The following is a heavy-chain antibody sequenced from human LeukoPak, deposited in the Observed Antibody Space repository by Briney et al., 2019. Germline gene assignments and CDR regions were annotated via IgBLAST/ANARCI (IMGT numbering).Heavy chain of an antibody. Sequence: GGSLRLSCAASGFTVSNYGMNWVRQAPGEGLEWVSYISSSGTTIYYADSVKGRFTISRDNAKNSLHLQMNSLRDEDTAVYYCARVTGTWWADYWGQGTLVTVSS. V-gene: IGHV3-48*02. CDR1: GFTVSNYG. J-gene: IGHJ4*02. CDR2: ISSSGTTI. D-gene: IGHD2-8*02. CDR3: ARVTGTWWADY.